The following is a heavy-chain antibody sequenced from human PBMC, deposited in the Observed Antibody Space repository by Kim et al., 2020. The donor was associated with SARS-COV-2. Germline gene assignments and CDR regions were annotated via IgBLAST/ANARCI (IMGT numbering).Heavy chain of an antibody. D-gene: IGHD2-2*02. Sequence: GGSLRLSCAASGFTLGNYAMGWARLAPGRGLEWVSVVSGSRDRTYYADSVKGRFTISRDNSKSTLYLQMNSLKVEDTAIYYCAKAGGPSCYNHLDNWGQGTLVTVSS. J-gene: IGHJ4*02. V-gene: IGHV3-23*01. CDR2: VSGSRDRT. CDR1: GFTLGNYA. CDR3: AKAGGPSCYNHLDN.